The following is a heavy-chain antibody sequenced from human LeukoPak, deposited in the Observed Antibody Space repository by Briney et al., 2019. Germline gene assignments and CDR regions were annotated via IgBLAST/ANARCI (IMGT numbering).Heavy chain of an antibody. CDR2: INPVGSDA. CDR3: AYQLLPY. Sequence: GASLRLSCVGSGFTFKNYSMRWVRQAPGKGLVWVGRINPVGSDANYADSMQDRFTITADKSTSTAYMQMSSLRSEATAVNYCAYQLLPYWGQGTLVTVSS. J-gene: IGHJ4*02. V-gene: IGHV3-74*01. D-gene: IGHD2/OR15-2a*01. CDR1: GFTFKNYS.